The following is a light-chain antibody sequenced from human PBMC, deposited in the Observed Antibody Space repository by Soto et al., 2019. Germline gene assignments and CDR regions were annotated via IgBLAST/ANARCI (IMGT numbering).Light chain of an antibody. CDR3: QQYNAWPPS. J-gene: IGKJ2*01. CDR2: GAS. CDR1: ESVSIN. Sequence: EVIMTQSPATLSVSPGDSVTLSCRASESVSINLAWYQQKPGQAPRLLIYGASTRATGIPARFSDSGSGTEFTLTISSLQAEDFAVYYCQQYNAWPPSFGQGTKLELK. V-gene: IGKV3-15*01.